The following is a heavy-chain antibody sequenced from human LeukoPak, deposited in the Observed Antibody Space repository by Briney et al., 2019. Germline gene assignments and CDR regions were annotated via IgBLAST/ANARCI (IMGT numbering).Heavy chain of an antibody. CDR2: ISAYNGNT. Sequence: ASVKVSCKASGYTFTNYAISWVRQAPGQGLEWMGWISAYNGNTKYTQKFQGRVTMTRDTSTSTAYMELRSLRSDDTAIYYCARAYSSGLIDYWGQGTLVTVSS. V-gene: IGHV1-18*01. D-gene: IGHD6-19*01. CDR3: ARAYSSGLIDY. J-gene: IGHJ4*02. CDR1: GYTFTNYA.